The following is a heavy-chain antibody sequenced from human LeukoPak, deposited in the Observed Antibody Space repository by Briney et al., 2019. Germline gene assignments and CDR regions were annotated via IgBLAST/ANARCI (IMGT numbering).Heavy chain of an antibody. CDR2: ISSSSSTI. CDR1: GFTFSSYS. V-gene: IGHV3-48*04. CDR3: ARDDQGVNYDILTGYYRAAFGFDY. J-gene: IGHJ4*02. D-gene: IGHD3-9*01. Sequence: PGGSLRLSCAASGFTFSSYSMNWVRQAPGKGLEWVSYISSSSSTIYYADSVKGRFTISRDNAKNSLYLQMNSLRAEDTAVYYCARDDQGVNYDILTGYYRAAFGFDYWGQGTLVTVSS.